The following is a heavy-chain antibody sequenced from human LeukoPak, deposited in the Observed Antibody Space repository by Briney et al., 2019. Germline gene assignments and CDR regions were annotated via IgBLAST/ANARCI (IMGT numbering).Heavy chain of an antibody. J-gene: IGHJ4*02. CDR3: AKGPYYYDSSGYYY. CDR2: ISGSGGST. D-gene: IGHD3-22*01. CDR1: GFTFSSYA. V-gene: IGHV3-23*01. Sequence: GGSLRLSCAASGFTFSSYAMSWVRQAPGKGLEWVSAISGSGGSTYYADSVKGRFTISRDNSKNTLYLQMNSLRAEDTAVYYRAKGPYYYDSSGYYYWGQGTLVTVSS.